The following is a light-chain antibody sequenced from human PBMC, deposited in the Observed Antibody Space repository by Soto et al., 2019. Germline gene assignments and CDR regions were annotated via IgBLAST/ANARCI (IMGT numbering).Light chain of an antibody. V-gene: IGLV2-14*01. CDR2: EVS. CDR1: SSDVGGYNY. Sequence: QSALTQPASVSGSPGQSITISCTGTSSDVGGYNYVSWYQQHPAKAPQLIIYEVSNRHSGVSHRFSGFTSGNTASLTIAGLDAEDEAYYYCFSYSTSSTMVFGEGTKLTVL. CDR3: FSYSTSSTMV. J-gene: IGLJ3*02.